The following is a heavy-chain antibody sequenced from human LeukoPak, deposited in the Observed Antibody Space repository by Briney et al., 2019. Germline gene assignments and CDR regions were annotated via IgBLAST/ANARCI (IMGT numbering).Heavy chain of an antibody. CDR2: INHSGST. Sequence: PSETLSLTCAVYGGSSSGYYWSWIRRPPGKGLEWIGEINHSGSTNYNPSLKSRVTISVDTSKNQFSLKLSSVTPEDTAVYYCARSPLRDIADYYFDYWGQGTLVTVSS. CDR3: ARSPLRDIADYYFDY. J-gene: IGHJ4*02. V-gene: IGHV4-34*01. D-gene: IGHD6-13*01. CDR1: GGSSSGYY.